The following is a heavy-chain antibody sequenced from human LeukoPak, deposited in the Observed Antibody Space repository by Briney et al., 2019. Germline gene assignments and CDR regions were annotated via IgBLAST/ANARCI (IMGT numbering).Heavy chain of an antibody. CDR2: IIPIFGTA. J-gene: IGHJ5*02. CDR3: AREEESQDWFDP. Sequence: SVKVSCKASGGTFSNYAISWVRQAPGQGLEWMGGIIPIFGTANYAQKFQGRVTITADESTSTAYMELSSLRSEDTAVYYCAREEESQDWFDPWGQGTLVTVSS. V-gene: IGHV1-69*13. CDR1: GGTFSNYA.